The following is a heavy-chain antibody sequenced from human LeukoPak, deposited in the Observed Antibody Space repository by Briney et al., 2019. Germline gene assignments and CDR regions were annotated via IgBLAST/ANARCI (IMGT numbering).Heavy chain of an antibody. D-gene: IGHD3-3*01. V-gene: IGHV4-59*08. CDR3: ARHYDFWSGYYYYYYYGMDV. CDR1: GGSFSGYY. CDR2: IYYSGST. Sequence: SETLSLTCAVYGGSFSGYYWSWIRQPPGKGLEWIGYIYYSGSTNYNPSLKSRVTISVDTSKNQFSLKLSSVTAADTAVYYCARHYDFWSGYYYYYYYGMDVWGQGTTVTVSS. J-gene: IGHJ6*02.